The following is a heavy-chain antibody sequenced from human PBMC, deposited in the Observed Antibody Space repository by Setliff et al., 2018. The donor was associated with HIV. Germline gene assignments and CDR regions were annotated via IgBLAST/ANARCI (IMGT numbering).Heavy chain of an antibody. Sequence: SETLSLTCAVYGGSFSGYYWSWIRQPPGKGLEWIGEINHRGSTNYNPSLKSRVTISVDTSKNQFSLKLSSVAAADTAVYYCARGLVVPASTSYYMDVWGKGTTVTVSS. D-gene: IGHD2-2*01. CDR1: GGSFSGYY. CDR3: ARGLVVPASTSYYMDV. J-gene: IGHJ6*03. CDR2: INHRGST. V-gene: IGHV4-34*01.